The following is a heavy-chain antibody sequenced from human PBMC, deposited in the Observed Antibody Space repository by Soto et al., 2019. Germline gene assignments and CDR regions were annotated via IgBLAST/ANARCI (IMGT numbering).Heavy chain of an antibody. CDR3: ASSVCSGGSCYSEGVSDAFDI. Sequence: ASVKVSCKASGYTFTSYAMHWVRQAPGQRLEWMGWINAGNGNTKYSQKFQGRVTITRDTSASTAYMKLSSLRSEDTAVYYFASSVCSGGSCYSEGVSDAFDIWGQGTMVTVSS. CDR1: GYTFTSYA. D-gene: IGHD2-15*01. V-gene: IGHV1-3*01. CDR2: INAGNGNT. J-gene: IGHJ3*02.